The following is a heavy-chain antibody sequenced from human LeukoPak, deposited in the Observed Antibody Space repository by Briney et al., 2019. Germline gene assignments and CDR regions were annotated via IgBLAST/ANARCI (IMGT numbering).Heavy chain of an antibody. J-gene: IGHJ4*02. CDR2: INNVGSST. Sequence: RINNVGSSTTYADSVKGRFTISRDNAKNTLYLQMNSLSAEDTAVYYCAREVSGSSYFDYWGQGTQVTVSS. D-gene: IGHD1-26*01. CDR3: AREVSGSSYFDY. V-gene: IGHV3-74*01.